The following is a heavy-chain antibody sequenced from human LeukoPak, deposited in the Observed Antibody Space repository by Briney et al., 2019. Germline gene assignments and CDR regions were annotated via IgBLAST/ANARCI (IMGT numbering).Heavy chain of an antibody. Sequence: PGGSLRLSCAASGISFRSHGMHWVRQAPGKGLEWVAVIWYDGSSKYYADSVKGRFTVPRDNSNNTLYLQMNSLRAEDTAVYYCARDMGYSSSSGNDYWGQGTLVTVSS. D-gene: IGHD6-6*01. CDR3: ARDMGYSSSSGNDY. CDR2: IWYDGSSK. V-gene: IGHV3-33*01. J-gene: IGHJ4*02. CDR1: GISFRSHG.